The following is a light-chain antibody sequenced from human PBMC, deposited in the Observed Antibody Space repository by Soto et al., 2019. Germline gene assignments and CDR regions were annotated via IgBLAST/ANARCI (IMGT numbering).Light chain of an antibody. CDR1: SSNIGAGYE. CDR2: GNT. CDR3: LSFDSSLSVV. Sequence: QSVLTQPPSVAGAPGQRVTISCTGSSSNIGAGYEVHWYQQLPGSAPKLLIYGNTNRPSGLPDRFSGSKSGSSASLAITGLPAEDEADYYCLSFDSSLSVVFGGGTKLTVL. V-gene: IGLV1-40*01. J-gene: IGLJ2*01.